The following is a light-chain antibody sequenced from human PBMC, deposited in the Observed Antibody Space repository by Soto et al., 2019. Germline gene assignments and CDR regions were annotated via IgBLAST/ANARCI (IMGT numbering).Light chain of an antibody. CDR1: SSDVGGYNY. V-gene: IGLV2-11*01. CDR2: DVS. CDR3: CSYAGSYTVV. Sequence: QSALTQPRSVSGSPGQSVTISCTGTSSDVGGYNYVSWYQHHPGKAPKLMIYDVSQRPSGVPGRFSGSKSGNTASLTISGLQTEDEADYYCCSYAGSYTVVFGGGTKVTVL. J-gene: IGLJ2*01.